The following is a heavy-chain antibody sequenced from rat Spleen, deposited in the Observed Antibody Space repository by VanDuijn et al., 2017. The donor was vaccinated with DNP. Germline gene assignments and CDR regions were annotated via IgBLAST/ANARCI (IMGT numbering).Heavy chain of an antibody. J-gene: IGHJ2*01. CDR3: ARDMDYYDGSYYRYYFDY. CDR2: ISYDGSST. D-gene: IGHD1-12*02. Sequence: EVQLVESGGGLVQPGNSLKLSCAASGFTFSDYNMAWVRQAPKKGLEWVATISYDGSSTYYRDSVKGRFTISRDNAKNTLYLRMNSLRSEDTATYYCARDMDYYDGSYYRYYFDYWGQGVMVTVSS. V-gene: IGHV5-7*01. CDR1: GFTFSDYN.